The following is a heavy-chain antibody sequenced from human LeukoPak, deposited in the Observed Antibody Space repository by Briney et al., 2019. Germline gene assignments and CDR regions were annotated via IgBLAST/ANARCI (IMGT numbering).Heavy chain of an antibody. V-gene: IGHV3-33*01. CDR3: ARDAGGAPFDI. D-gene: IGHD3-10*01. Sequence: RGSLRLSCAASGFTFSSYGMHWVRQAPGKGLEWVAVIWSDGSNKYYADSVKGRFTISRDNSKNTLYLEMNSLRAEDTALYYCARDAGGAPFDIWGQGTMVTVSS. J-gene: IGHJ3*02. CDR2: IWSDGSNK. CDR1: GFTFSSYG.